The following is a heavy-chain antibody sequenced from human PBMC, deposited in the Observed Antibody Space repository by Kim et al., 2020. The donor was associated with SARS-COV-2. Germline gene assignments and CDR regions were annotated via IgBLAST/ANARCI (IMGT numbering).Heavy chain of an antibody. CDR2: IYYSGST. Sequence: SETLSLTCTVSGGSISSSSYYWGWIRQPPGKGLEWIGSIYYSGSTYYNPSLKSRVTISVDTSKNQFSLKLSSVTAADTAVYYCATQPSIQLWFPSHHLLFDYWGQGTLVTVSS. J-gene: IGHJ4*02. CDR1: GGSISSSSYY. V-gene: IGHV4-39*01. CDR3: ATQPSIQLWFPSHHLLFDY. D-gene: IGHD5-18*01.